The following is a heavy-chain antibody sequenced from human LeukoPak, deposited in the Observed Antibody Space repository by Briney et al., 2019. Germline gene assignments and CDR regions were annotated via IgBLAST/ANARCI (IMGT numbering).Heavy chain of an antibody. J-gene: IGHJ4*02. Sequence: SKTLSLTCTVSGGSISSSSYYWGWIRQPPGKGLEWIGSIYYSGSTYYNPSLKSRVTISVDTSKNQFSLKLSSVTAADTAVYYCASYDSTGYWGQGTLVTVSS. CDR2: IYYSGST. CDR3: ASYDSTGY. D-gene: IGHD3-3*01. CDR1: GGSISSSSYY. V-gene: IGHV4-39*07.